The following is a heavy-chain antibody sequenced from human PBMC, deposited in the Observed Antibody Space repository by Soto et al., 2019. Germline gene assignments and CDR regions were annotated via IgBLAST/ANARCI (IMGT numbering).Heavy chain of an antibody. CDR2: INAGNGNT. CDR3: AREDYDSSGYSIFYYGMDV. CDR1: GYTFTSYS. D-gene: IGHD3-22*01. V-gene: IGHV1-3*01. Sequence: GASVKVSCKASGYTFTSYSMHWVRHAPGQRLEWMGWINAGNGNTKYSQKFQGRVTITRDTSASTAYMELSSLRSEDTAVYYCAREDYDSSGYSIFYYGMDVWGQGTTVTVSS. J-gene: IGHJ6*02.